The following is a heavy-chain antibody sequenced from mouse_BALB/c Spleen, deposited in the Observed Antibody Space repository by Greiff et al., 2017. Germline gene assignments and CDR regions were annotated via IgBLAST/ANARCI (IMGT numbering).Heavy chain of an antibody. CDR3: GGNYDY. J-gene: IGHJ2*01. V-gene: IGHV1-59*01. CDR2: IDPSDSYT. Sequence: QVQLQQSGAELVRPGASVKLSCKASGYTFTSYWMNWVKQRPEQGLEWIGRIDPSDSYTSYNQKFKGKATLTVDTSSSTAYMQLSSLTSEDSAVYYCGGNYDYWGQGTTLTVSS. CDR1: GYTFTSYW. D-gene: IGHD2-1*01.